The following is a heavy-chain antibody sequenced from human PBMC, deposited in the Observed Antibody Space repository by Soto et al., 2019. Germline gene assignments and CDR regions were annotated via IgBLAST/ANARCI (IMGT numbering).Heavy chain of an antibody. J-gene: IGHJ6*02. CDR3: ARAGVVIKPSSYYYGMDV. Sequence: SETLSLTCTVSGGSISSYYWSWIRQPPGKGLEWIGYIYYSGSTNYNPSLKSRVTISVDTSKNQFSLKLSSVTAADTAVYYCARAGVVIKPSSYYYGMDVWGQGTTVTVSS. CDR1: GGSISSYY. CDR2: IYYSGST. D-gene: IGHD3-3*01. V-gene: IGHV4-59*01.